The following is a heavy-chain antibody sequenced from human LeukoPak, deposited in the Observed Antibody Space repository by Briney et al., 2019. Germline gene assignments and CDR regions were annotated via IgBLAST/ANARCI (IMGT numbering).Heavy chain of an antibody. CDR3: ARGGGNFDY. Sequence: TGGSLRLSCAASEFTFSSYTINWVRQAPGKGLEWVSSISSTSTYISYADSVKGRFTISRDNAKNSLYLQMNSLRAEDTAVYYCARGGGNFDYWGQGTLVTVS. CDR2: ISSTSTYI. D-gene: IGHD2-15*01. J-gene: IGHJ4*02. CDR1: EFTFSSYT. V-gene: IGHV3-21*01.